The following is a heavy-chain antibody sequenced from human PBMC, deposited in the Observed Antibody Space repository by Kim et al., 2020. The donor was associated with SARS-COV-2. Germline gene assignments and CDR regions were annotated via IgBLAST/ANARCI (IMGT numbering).Heavy chain of an antibody. J-gene: IGHJ4*02. V-gene: IGHV1-8*01. CDR2: GNT. Sequence: GNTGYAQKCQGRVTMTRNTSISTAYMELSSLRSEDTAVYYCARVGATSYWGQGTLVTVSS. D-gene: IGHD1-26*01. CDR3: ARVGATSY.